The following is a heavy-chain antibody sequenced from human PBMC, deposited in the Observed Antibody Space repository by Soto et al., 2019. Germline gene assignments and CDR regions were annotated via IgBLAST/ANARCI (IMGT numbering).Heavy chain of an antibody. J-gene: IGHJ4*02. CDR1: GDSISRGYY. CDR2: IYHSGTT. CDR3: ARTNNGGYYPH. V-gene: IGHV4-38-2*01. D-gene: IGHD3-3*01. Sequence: SETLSLTCAVSGDSISRGYYWSCRRQPPGKGLEYIGSIYHSGTTYYNPSLMSRVTISVDTSKNQFSLNLRSVTAADSAVYYCARTNNGGYYPHLGQGTLVTVSS.